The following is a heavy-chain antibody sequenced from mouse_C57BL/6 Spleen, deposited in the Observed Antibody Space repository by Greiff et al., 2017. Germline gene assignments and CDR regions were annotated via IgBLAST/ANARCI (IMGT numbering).Heavy chain of an antibody. J-gene: IGHJ2*01. Sequence: VQLQQSGAELVKPGASVKISCKASGYAFSSYWMNWVKQRPGKGLEWIGQIYPGDGDTNSNGKFKGKATLTADKSSSTAYMQLSSLTSEDSAVYFCARGRLDHYFDYWGQGTTLTVSS. V-gene: IGHV1-80*01. CDR3: ARGRLDHYFDY. D-gene: IGHD3-2*02. CDR1: GYAFSSYW. CDR2: IYPGDGDT.